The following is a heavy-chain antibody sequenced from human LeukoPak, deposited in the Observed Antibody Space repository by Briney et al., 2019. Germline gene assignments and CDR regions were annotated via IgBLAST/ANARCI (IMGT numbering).Heavy chain of an antibody. CDR3: ARSNVGYTAFDI. CDR2: ISTSSSAI. J-gene: IGHJ3*02. D-gene: IGHD6-13*01. CDR1: GFTFSSYS. Sequence: RPGGSLRLSCAASGFTFSSYSMNWVRQAPGKGLEWVSYISTSSSAIYYADSVKGRFTISRDNAENSLYLQMNSLRAEDTAVYYCARSNVGYTAFDIWGQGTMVTVSS. V-gene: IGHV3-48*04.